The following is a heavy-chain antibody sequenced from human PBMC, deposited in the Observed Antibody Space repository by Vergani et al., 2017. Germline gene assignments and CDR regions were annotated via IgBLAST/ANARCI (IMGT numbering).Heavy chain of an antibody. J-gene: IGHJ6*02. CDR1: GGSISSRTSY. V-gene: IGHV4-61*02. D-gene: IGHD1/OR15-1a*01. Sequence: QVQLQESGPGLVKPSQTLSLTCTVSGGSISSRTSYWSWIRQPAGKGLEWIARVYTSGSTNYNPSLKSRVTMSVDTSKNQFSLKLSSVTATDTAVYYCARGNSAYPSSGMDVWGQGTTVIVSS. CDR2: VYTSGST. CDR3: ARGNSAYPSSGMDV.